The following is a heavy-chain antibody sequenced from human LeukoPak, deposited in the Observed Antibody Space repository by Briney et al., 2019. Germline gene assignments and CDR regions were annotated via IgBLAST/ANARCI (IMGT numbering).Heavy chain of an antibody. J-gene: IGHJ4*02. D-gene: IGHD3-10*01. CDR1: GYTFTSYG. Sequence: ASVKVSCKASGYTFTSYGISWVRQAPGQGLEWMGGIIPISGTANYAQKFQGRVTITADESTSTAYMELSSLRSEDTAMFYCARVNGAMVRGEPFNYWGQGTLVTVSS. V-gene: IGHV1-69*13. CDR2: IIPISGTA. CDR3: ARVNGAMVRGEPFNY.